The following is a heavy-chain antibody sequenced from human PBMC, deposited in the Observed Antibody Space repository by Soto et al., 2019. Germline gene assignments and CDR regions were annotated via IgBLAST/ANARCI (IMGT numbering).Heavy chain of an antibody. CDR3: AGRASLASVEIFSGGLSGYNWVDP. J-gene: IGHJ5*01. Sequence: PSETLSLTCTVSGGSISSGDYYWSWIRQPPGKGLEWIGYIYYSGSTYYNPSLKSRVTMSVDTSQNQFSLKLTSVTAADTAVYYCAGRASLASVEIFSGGLSGYNWVDPWGRGTLVTVSS. CDR2: IYYSGST. V-gene: IGHV4-30-4*01. CDR1: GGSISSGDYY. D-gene: IGHD3-3*01.